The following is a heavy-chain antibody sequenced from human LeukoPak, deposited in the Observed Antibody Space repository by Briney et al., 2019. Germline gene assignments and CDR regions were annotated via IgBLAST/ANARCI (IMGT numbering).Heavy chain of an antibody. J-gene: IGHJ4*02. D-gene: IGHD1-26*01. V-gene: IGHV3-23*01. CDR1: GFTFIDAW. Sequence: GGSLRLSCAASGFTFIDAWMSWVRQAPGKGLEWVSSNSGSGGSTYYADSVEGRFTISRDNSKNTLYLQMNSLRAEDTAVYYCARGGGSYYSFDYWGQGTLVTVSS. CDR3: ARGGGSYYSFDY. CDR2: NSGSGGST.